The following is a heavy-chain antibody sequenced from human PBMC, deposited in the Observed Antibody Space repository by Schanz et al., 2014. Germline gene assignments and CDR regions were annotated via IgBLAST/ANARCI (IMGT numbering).Heavy chain of an antibody. CDR2: DCISATD. Sequence: QVQLQESGPGLVKPSETLSLTCSVSGDSITGVSRYWGWIRQPPGKGLEWIASDCISATDYVNESLQSRVSFPIDRSKTQLSLKVPFVTAADTAVYFCARHRDEMATVSSPFDYWGQGILVTVSS. V-gene: IGHV4-39*01. CDR1: GDSITGVSRY. D-gene: IGHD2-15*01. J-gene: IGHJ4*02. CDR3: ARHRDEMATVSSPFDY.